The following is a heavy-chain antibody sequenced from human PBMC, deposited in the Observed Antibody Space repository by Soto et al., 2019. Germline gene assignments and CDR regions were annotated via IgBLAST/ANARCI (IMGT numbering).Heavy chain of an antibody. J-gene: IGHJ4*02. V-gene: IGHV1-58*01. CDR3: ATDKGDSYGYGSY. CDR2: IVVGSGNT. CDR1: GFTFTNSA. Sequence: SVEVSCKXSGFTFTNSAVQWVRQARGQRLEWIGWIVVGSGNTNYAQKFQARVTITRDMSTTTAYMELSSLRSEDTAVYYCATDKGDSYGYGSYWGQGTLVTVSS. D-gene: IGHD5-18*01.